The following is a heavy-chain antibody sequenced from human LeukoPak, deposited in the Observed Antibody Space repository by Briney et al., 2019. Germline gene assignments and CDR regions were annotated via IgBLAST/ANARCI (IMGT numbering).Heavy chain of an antibody. CDR1: GFTFSSYW. CDR3: ARDSNVATYDY. D-gene: IGHD5-12*01. V-gene: IGHV3-7*01. Sequence: GGSLRLSCAASGFTFSSYWMSWVRQAPGKGLEWVTNIKQDGSEKYYVDSVKGRFTISRDNTKNSVYLQMNSLRAEDTAVYYCARDSNVATYDYWGQGTLVTVSS. CDR2: IKQDGSEK. J-gene: IGHJ4*02.